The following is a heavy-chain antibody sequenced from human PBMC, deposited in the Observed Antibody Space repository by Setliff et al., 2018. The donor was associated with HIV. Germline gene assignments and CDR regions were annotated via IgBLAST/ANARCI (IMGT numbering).Heavy chain of an antibody. D-gene: IGHD1-26*01. CDR1: GGSISSSF. CDR3: ARRRAWEVLLDAFVI. V-gene: IGHV4-4*09. J-gene: IGHJ3*02. Sequence: SETLPLPCTVSGGSISSSFWSWIRQTPGKGLEWIGYSYTTETSNSIPALRSRVTMSVDSSKNQFFLNLTSVTAADTAVYFCARRRAWEVLLDAFVIWGQGTMVTVSS. CDR2: SYTTETS.